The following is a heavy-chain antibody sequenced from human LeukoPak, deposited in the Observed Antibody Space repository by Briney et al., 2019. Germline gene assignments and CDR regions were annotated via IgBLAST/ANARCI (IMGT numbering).Heavy chain of an antibody. CDR3: ARVGDWNDLVY. Sequence: KPSESISLTSPVAAGSLNNYYWTWIRQSPGKGLEWIGYIFYTGGTNYNPSLKSRVIISVDTSKNQFSLNLNSVTTTDTAVYYCARVGDWNDLVYWGQGAPVAVSS. CDR1: AGSLNNYY. CDR2: IFYTGGT. V-gene: IGHV4-59*01. D-gene: IGHD1-1*01. J-gene: IGHJ4*02.